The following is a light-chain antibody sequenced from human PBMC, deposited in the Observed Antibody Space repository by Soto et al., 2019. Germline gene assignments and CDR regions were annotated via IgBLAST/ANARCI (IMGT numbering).Light chain of an antibody. CDR2: GAS. CDR3: QQYNNLPRT. CDR1: QSVSSN. J-gene: IGKJ1*01. V-gene: IGKV3-15*01. Sequence: EIVMTKSPATLSVSPGERATLSCRASQSVSSNLAWYQQKPGQAPRLLIYGASTRATGIPARFSGSGSGTEFTLTISSLQSEDFAVYYCQQYNNLPRTFGQGTNVEIK.